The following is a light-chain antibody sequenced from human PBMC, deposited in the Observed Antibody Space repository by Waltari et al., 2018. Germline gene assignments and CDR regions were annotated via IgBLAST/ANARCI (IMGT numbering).Light chain of an antibody. CDR2: RSN. V-gene: IGLV1-47*01. CDR1: NSNIRRNS. CDR3: AAWDDSLSVSYV. Sequence: QSVLTQPPSASGTPAQTLTISCSGTNSNIRRNSVFWYLQLPGTAPKLLIYRSNQRPSGVPDRFSGSKSGTSASLAISGLRSEDKADYYCAAWDDSLSVSYVFGSGTKVTV. J-gene: IGLJ1*01.